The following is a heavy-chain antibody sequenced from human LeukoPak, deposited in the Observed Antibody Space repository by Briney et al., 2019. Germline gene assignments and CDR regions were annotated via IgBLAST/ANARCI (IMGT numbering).Heavy chain of an antibody. CDR2: INPNSGGT. CDR1: GYTFTSYY. D-gene: IGHD3-3*01. CDR3: ARPYDFWSGPNWFDP. J-gene: IGHJ5*02. V-gene: IGHV1-2*02. Sequence: ASVKVSCKASGYTFTSYYMHWVRQAPGQGLEWMGWINPNSGGTNYAQKFQGRVTMTRDTSISTAYMELSRLRSDDTAVYYCARPYDFWSGPNWFDPWGQGTLVTVSS.